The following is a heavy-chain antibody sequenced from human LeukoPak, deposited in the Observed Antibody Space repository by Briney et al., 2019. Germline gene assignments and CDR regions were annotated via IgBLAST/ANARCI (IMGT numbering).Heavy chain of an antibody. CDR2: IYYSGNT. Sequence: PSETLSLTCTVSGGSISGDHWNWIRQPPGKGLEWIGYIYYSGNTNYNPSLKSRVTISVDTSKNQFSLKLNSVTAADTAVYYCASGGRSRQRVGGYYYVPSYYYYGMDVWGQGTTVTVSS. CDR1: GGSISGDH. D-gene: IGHD3-22*01. J-gene: IGHJ6*02. CDR3: ASGGRSRQRVGGYYYVPSYYYYGMDV. V-gene: IGHV4-59*12.